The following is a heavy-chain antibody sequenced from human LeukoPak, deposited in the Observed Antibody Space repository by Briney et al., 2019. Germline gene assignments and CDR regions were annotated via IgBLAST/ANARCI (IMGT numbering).Heavy chain of an antibody. CDR3: ARSYYDSSGYYPGAFDI. Sequence: GGSLRLSCAASGFTVSGNYMSWFRQAPGKGLEWVSVIYSGGSTYYADSVKGRFTISRDNSKNTLYLQMNSLRAEDTAVYYCARSYYDSSGYYPGAFDIWGQGTMVTVSS. CDR1: GFTVSGNY. CDR2: IYSGGST. D-gene: IGHD3-22*01. V-gene: IGHV3-66*02. J-gene: IGHJ3*02.